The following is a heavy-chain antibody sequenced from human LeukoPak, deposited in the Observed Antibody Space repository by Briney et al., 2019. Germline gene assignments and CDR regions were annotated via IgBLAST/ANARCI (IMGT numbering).Heavy chain of an antibody. CDR1: GFTFSSYA. CDR2: IYSGGST. CDR3: ASLLPTVTTGLDY. J-gene: IGHJ4*02. Sequence: GGSLRLSCAASGFTFSSYAMSWVRQAPGKGLEWVSVIYSGGSTYYADSVKGRFTISRDNSKNTLYLQMNSLRAEDTAVYYCASLLPTVTTGLDYWGQGTLVTVSS. D-gene: IGHD4-17*01. V-gene: IGHV3-53*01.